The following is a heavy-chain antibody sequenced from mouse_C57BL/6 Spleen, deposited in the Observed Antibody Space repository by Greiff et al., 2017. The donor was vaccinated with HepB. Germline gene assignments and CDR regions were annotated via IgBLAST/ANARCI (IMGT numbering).Heavy chain of an antibody. D-gene: IGHD2-3*01. V-gene: IGHV14-4*01. J-gene: IGHJ3*01. CDR1: GFNIKDDY. CDR3: TTSYDGYSRLAY. Sequence: EVQLQQSGAELVRPGASVKLSCTASGFNIKDDYMHWVKQRPEQGLEWIGWIDPENGDTEYASKFQGKATITADSSSNTAYLQLSSLTSEDTAVYYCTTSYDGYSRLAYWGQGTLVTVSA. CDR2: IDPENGDT.